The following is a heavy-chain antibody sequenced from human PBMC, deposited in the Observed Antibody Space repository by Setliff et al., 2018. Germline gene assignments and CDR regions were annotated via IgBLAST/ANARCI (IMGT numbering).Heavy chain of an antibody. CDR3: TRENGYCSGGACYFMFDY. J-gene: IGHJ4*02. D-gene: IGHD2-15*01. V-gene: IGHV4-4*02. CDR2: IYHSGTT. CDR1: GGSIGSPNW. Sequence: SETLSLTCAVSGGSIGSPNWWNWVRQPPGKGLEWIGEIYHSGTTNYNPSLKSRVTMSVDKSRNQFSLRLTSVTAADTAIYYCTRENGYCSGGACYFMFDYWGQGTLVTVSS.